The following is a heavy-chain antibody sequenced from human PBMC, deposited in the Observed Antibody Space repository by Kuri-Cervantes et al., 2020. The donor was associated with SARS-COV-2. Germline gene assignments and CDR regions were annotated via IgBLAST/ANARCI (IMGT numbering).Heavy chain of an antibody. CDR3: ARSGDCSSTSCYSLHGRNWFDP. D-gene: IGHD2-2*02. CDR1: GYTFTSYG. V-gene: IGHV1-18*01. Sequence: ASVKVSCKASGYTFTSYGISWVRQAPGQGLEWMGWISAYNGNTNYAQKLQGRVTMTRDTSTSTVYMELSSLRSEDTAVYYCARSGDCSSTSCYSLHGRNWFDPWGQGTLVTSPQ. J-gene: IGHJ5*02. CDR2: ISAYNGNT.